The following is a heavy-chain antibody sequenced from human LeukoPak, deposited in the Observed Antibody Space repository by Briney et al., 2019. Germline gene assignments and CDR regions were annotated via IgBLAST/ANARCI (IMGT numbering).Heavy chain of an antibody. CDR1: GGSIGSDY. CDR3: ARHGGSWTFDY. D-gene: IGHD6-13*01. V-gene: IGHV4-59*08. Sequence: PSETLSLTCTISGGSIGSDYWTWIRQPPGKGLEWIGYIDYSGSTNYNPSFKSRVTMSVDTSKIQFSLKLSSVTAADTAVYFCARHGGSWTFDYWGQGTLVTVSS. CDR2: IDYSGST. J-gene: IGHJ4*02.